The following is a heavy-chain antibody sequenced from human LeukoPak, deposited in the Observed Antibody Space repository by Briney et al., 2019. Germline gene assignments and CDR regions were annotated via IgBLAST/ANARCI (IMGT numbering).Heavy chain of an antibody. CDR3: AAAAVVGAT. CDR2: INPSGGST. Sequence: ASVKVSCKASGYTFTSYYMHWVRQAPGQGLEWMGIINPSGGSTSYAQKFQGRVTMTRDMSTSTAYMELSSLRSEDTAVYYCAAAAVVGATWGQGTLVTVSS. D-gene: IGHD1-26*01. V-gene: IGHV1-46*01. J-gene: IGHJ4*02. CDR1: GYTFTSYY.